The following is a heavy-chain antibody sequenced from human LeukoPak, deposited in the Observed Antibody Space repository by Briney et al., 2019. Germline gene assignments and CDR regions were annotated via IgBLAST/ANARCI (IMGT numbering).Heavy chain of an antibody. J-gene: IGHJ4*02. V-gene: IGHV1-18*01. Sequence: ASVKVSCKASGYTFTSYGISWVRQAPGQGLEWMGWISAYNGNTNYAQKLQGRVTMTTDTSTSTAYMELRSLRSDDTAVYYCARDRLVYDSSGYYFDYWGQGTLATVSS. CDR3: ARDRLVYDSSGYYFDY. CDR1: GYTFTSYG. CDR2: ISAYNGNT. D-gene: IGHD3-22*01.